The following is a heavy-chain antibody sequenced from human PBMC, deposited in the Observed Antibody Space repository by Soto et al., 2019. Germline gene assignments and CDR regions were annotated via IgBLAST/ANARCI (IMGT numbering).Heavy chain of an antibody. J-gene: IGHJ6*02. CDR2: ISYDGSNK. CDR1: GFTFSSYG. D-gene: IGHD5-12*01. V-gene: IGHV3-30*18. Sequence: VQVVESGGGLVQPGGSLRLSCAASGFTFSSYGMHWVRQAPGKGLEWVAVISYDGSNKYYADSVKGRFTISRDNSKNTLYLQMNSLRAEDTAVYYCAKEAGHVVATRDAGYYYGMDVWGQGTTVTVSS. CDR3: AKEAGHVVATRDAGYYYGMDV.